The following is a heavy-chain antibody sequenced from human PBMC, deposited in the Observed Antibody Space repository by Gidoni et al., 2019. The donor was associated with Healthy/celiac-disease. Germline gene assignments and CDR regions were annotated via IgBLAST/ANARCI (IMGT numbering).Heavy chain of an antibody. CDR2: ISSSSSYI. CDR3: AREGQPYYYYYYMDV. CDR1: GFTFSSYS. D-gene: IGHD6-13*01. J-gene: IGHJ6*03. Sequence: EVQRVESVGGLVKPGGSLRLSCAASGFTFSSYSMNWIRQAPGKGLEWVSSISSSSSYIYYADSVKGRFTISRDNAKNSLYLQMNSLRAEDTAVYYCAREGQPYYYYYYMDVWGKGTTVTVSS. V-gene: IGHV3-21*01.